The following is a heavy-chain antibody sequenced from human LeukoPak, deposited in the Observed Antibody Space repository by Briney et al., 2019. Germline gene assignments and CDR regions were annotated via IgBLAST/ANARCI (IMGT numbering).Heavy chain of an antibody. CDR2: IGAAGDT. V-gene: IGHV3-13*01. J-gene: IGHJ4*02. CDR3: ARGLTWDY. Sequence: GGSLRLSCAASGFTFSSYDMHWLLQATGKGLEWVSAIGAAGDTYYPGSVNGRFTISRENAKNSLYLQMNSLRAGDTAVYYCARGLTWDYWGQGTLVTVSS. CDR1: GFTFSSYD.